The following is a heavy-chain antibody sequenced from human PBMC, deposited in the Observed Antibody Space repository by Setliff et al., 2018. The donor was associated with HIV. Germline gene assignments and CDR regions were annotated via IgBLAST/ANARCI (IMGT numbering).Heavy chain of an antibody. CDR3: ARTLDPGITMIVPLDY. V-gene: IGHV7-4-1*02. J-gene: IGHJ4*02. D-gene: IGHD3-22*01. CDR2: INTNTGNP. Sequence: ASVKVSCKASGYTFTSYAMNWVRQAPGQGLEWMGWINTNTGNPTYAQGFTGRFVFSLDTSVSTAYLQISNLKAEDTAVYYCARTLDPGITMIVPLDYWGQGTLVTVSS. CDR1: GYTFTSYA.